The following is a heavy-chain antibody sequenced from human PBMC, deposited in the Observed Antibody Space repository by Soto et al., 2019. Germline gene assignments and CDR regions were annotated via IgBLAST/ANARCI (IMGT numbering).Heavy chain of an antibody. CDR2: IKSKTDGGTT. D-gene: IGHD3-9*01. Sequence: EVQLVESGGGLVKPGGSLRLSCAASGFTFSNAWMNWVRQAPGKGLEWVGLIKSKTDGGTTDYAGPVKGRFTISRDDSKNKLYLQMNRLKTEDTAVYYCTRDLTDILPWDVWGQGTTVTVSS. CDR1: GFTFSNAW. J-gene: IGHJ6*02. CDR3: TRDLTDILPWDV. V-gene: IGHV3-15*07.